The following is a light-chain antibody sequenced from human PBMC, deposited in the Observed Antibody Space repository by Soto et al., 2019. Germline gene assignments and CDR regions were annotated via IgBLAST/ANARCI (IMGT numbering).Light chain of an antibody. CDR1: SSSIGSNT. V-gene: IGLV1-44*01. J-gene: IGLJ2*01. CDR3: AAWDDSLKGRV. Sequence: QSVLTQPPSASGTPGQRVTISCSGSSSSIGSNTVNWYQQLPGTAPKLLIYGHNQRPSGVPDRFSGSQSGTPASLAISGLQSEDEGDYYCAAWDDSLKGRVFGGGTKLTVL. CDR2: GHN.